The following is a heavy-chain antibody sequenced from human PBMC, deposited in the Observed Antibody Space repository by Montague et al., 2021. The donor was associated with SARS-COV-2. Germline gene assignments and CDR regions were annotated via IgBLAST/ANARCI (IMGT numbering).Heavy chain of an antibody. CDR3: AGTQAIGYCSGGSCYDYYGMDV. CDR2: ISYDGSNK. J-gene: IGHJ6*02. V-gene: IGHV3-30-3*01. CDR1: GFTFSSYA. D-gene: IGHD2-15*01. Sequence: SLRLSCAASGFTFSSYAMHWVRQAPGKGPEWVAVISYDGSNKYYADSVKGRFTISRDNSKNTLYLQMNSLRAEDTAVYYCAGTQAIGYCSGGSCYDYYGMDVWGQGTTVTVSS.